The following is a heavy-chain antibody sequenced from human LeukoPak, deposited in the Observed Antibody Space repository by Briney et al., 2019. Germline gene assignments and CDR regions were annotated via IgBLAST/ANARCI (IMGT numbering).Heavy chain of an antibody. D-gene: IGHD1-14*01. Sequence: SETLSLTCAVYGGSFSGYYWSWIRQPPGKGLEWIGEINHSGSTNYNPSLKSRVTISVDTSKNQFSLKLSSVTAADTAMYYCARQWSGTDAFDIWGQGTMVTVSS. V-gene: IGHV4-34*01. J-gene: IGHJ3*02. CDR2: INHSGST. CDR1: GGSFSGYY. CDR3: ARQWSGTDAFDI.